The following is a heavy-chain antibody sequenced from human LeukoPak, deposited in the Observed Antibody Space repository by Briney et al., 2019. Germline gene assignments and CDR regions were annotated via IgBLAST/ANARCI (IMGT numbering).Heavy chain of an antibody. Sequence: PGGSLRLSCAASGFTFSSYAMSWVRQAPGKGLEWVSAIRGSGIGTYYTDSVKGQFTISRDNSKNTLYLQMNSLRAEDTAVYYCVITGRSISVAGTVYWGQGTLVTVSS. V-gene: IGHV3-23*01. D-gene: IGHD6-19*01. J-gene: IGHJ4*02. CDR3: VITGRSISVAGTVY. CDR1: GFTFSSYA. CDR2: IRGSGIGT.